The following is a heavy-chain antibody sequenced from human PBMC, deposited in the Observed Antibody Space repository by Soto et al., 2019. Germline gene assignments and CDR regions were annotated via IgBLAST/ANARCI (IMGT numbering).Heavy chain of an antibody. CDR2: ISTYTGNT. Sequence: ASVKVSCKFYGYTFTNYDINWVRQAPGQGLEWMGWISTYTGNTNYAQKLQGRVTMTTDTSTSTAYMELRSLRSDDTAVYYCARGYYYGSGRPTPGGMDVWGQGTTVTVSS. J-gene: IGHJ6*02. CDR3: ARGYYYGSGRPTPGGMDV. CDR1: GYTFTNYD. V-gene: IGHV1-18*01. D-gene: IGHD3-10*01.